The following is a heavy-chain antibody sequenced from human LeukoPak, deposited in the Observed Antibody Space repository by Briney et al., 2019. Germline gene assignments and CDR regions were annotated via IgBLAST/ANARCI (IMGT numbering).Heavy chain of an antibody. J-gene: IGHJ5*02. V-gene: IGHV1-69*06. Sequence: GASVKVSCKASGGTFSSNSISWVRQAPGQGLEWVGGIIPIFGTTNYAQRLQGRVTITADKSTSIAYMELRSLRSDDTAVYYCARTSGYCSGGSCYHNWFDPWGQGTLVTVSS. CDR1: GGTFSSNS. D-gene: IGHD2-15*01. CDR3: ARTSGYCSGGSCYHNWFDP. CDR2: IIPIFGTT.